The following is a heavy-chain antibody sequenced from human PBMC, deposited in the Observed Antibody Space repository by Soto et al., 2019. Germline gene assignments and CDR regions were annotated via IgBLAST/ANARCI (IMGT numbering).Heavy chain of an antibody. Sequence: QVQLQQWGAGLLKPSETLSLTCAVYGGSFSGYQWSWIRQTPGKGLEWIGEINDSGNINYNPSLKSRVTILLDTPKKQIYLKLSSVIAADSAVYYCARGLILWFGELSRRGGYYYYTDVWGKGTTVTVSS. V-gene: IGHV4-34*01. J-gene: IGHJ6*03. CDR2: INDSGNI. CDR1: GGSFSGYQ. CDR3: ARGLILWFGELSRRGGYYYYTDV. D-gene: IGHD3-10*01.